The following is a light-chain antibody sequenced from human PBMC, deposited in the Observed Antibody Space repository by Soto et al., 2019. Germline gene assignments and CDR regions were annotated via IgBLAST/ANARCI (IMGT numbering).Light chain of an antibody. CDR3: QQYNNWLT. J-gene: IGKJ1*01. V-gene: IGKV3-15*01. CDR1: QSISTV. CDR2: GAS. Sequence: EIVLSHSVSAPSGYTEAGATVSCRASQSISTVLAWYQQKPGQAPRLVISGASTRATSIPARFSGSGSGTEFALTISSLQSEDFAVYCCQQYNNWLTFGRGTKVDIK.